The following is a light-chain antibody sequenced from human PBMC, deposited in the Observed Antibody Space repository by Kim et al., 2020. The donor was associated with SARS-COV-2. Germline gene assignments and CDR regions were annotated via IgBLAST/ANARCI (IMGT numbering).Light chain of an antibody. CDR3: QQARTFPYT. CDR2: SAS. J-gene: IGKJ2*01. Sequence: SSSVGDRVTITCRTSQRITGWLSWYQQKPGKAPNLLIYSASSLRSGVPSRFSGRGSGTKFTLTIDNLQPEDFATYYCQQARTFPYTFGQGTKLEIK. CDR1: QRITGW. V-gene: IGKV1-12*01.